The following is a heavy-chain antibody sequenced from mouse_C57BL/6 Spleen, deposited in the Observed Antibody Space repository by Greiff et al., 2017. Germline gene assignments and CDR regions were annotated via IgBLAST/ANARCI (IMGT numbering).Heavy chain of an antibody. CDR1: GFTFTDYY. J-gene: IGHJ4*01. Sequence: EVMLVESGGGLVQPGGSLSLSCAASGFTFTDYYMSWVRQPPGKALEWLGFIRNKANGYTTEYSASVKGRFTISRDNSQSILYIQMNARRAEDSATYYCARYGTGKGYYYAMDYWGQGTSVTVSS. CDR3: ARYGTGKGYYYAMDY. V-gene: IGHV7-3*01. CDR2: IRNKANGYTT. D-gene: IGHD4-1*01.